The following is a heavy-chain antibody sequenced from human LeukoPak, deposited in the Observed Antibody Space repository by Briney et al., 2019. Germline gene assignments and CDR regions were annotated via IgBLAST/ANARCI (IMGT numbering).Heavy chain of an antibody. D-gene: IGHD5-24*01. CDR1: GFTFSDFG. V-gene: IGHV3-30*02. CDR2: IRYDGTDK. J-gene: IGHJ4*02. Sequence: GGSLRLSCAASGFTFSDFGMHWVRQAPGKGREWVAFIRYDGTDKNYADSVKGRFTISRDNSKNTLYLQMNSLRAEDTAVFYCAKRRDDNYFDYWGQGALVTVSS. CDR3: AKRRDDNYFDY.